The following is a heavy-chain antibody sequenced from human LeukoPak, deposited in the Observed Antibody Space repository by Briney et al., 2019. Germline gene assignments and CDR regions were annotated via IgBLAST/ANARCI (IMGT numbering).Heavy chain of an antibody. V-gene: IGHV4-34*01. D-gene: IGHD5-12*01. J-gene: IGHJ6*04. CDR2: INHSGST. CDR1: GGSFSGYY. Sequence: PSETLSLTCAVSGGSFSGYYWSWIRQPPGKGLEWIGEINHSGSTNYNPSLKSRVPISVDTSKNQFSLKLSAVAAADTAVYYCARVWSGYEYYYYYGMDVWGEGRTVTVPS. CDR3: ARVWSGYEYYYYYGMDV.